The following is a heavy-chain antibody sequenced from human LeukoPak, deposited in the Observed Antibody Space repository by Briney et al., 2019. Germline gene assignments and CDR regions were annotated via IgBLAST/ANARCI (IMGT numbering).Heavy chain of an antibody. Sequence: GGSLRLSCTASGFMFSISWMSWVRQAPGKGLEWVSAISGSGGSTYYADFVKGRFTISRDNSKNTLYLQMNSLRAEDTAVYYCAKVPGGSDYWGQGTLVTVSS. CDR2: ISGSGGST. CDR3: AKVPGGSDY. D-gene: IGHD5-12*01. CDR1: GFMFSISW. V-gene: IGHV3-23*01. J-gene: IGHJ4*02.